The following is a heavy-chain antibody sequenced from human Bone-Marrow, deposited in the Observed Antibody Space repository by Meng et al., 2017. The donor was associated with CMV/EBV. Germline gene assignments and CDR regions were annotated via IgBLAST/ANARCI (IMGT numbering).Heavy chain of an antibody. V-gene: IGHV1-2*02. D-gene: IGHD5-12*01. CDR1: GYSFTGYY. CDR3: AREGYITMFDP. J-gene: IGHJ5*02. Sequence: ASVKVSCKASGYSFTGYYMHWVRQAPGQGLEWMGLINSNSGDTQYAQKFQGRVTMTRDTSISTGYMELSRLRSDDTAVYYCAREGYITMFDPWGQGNLVNVSS. CDR2: INSNSGDT.